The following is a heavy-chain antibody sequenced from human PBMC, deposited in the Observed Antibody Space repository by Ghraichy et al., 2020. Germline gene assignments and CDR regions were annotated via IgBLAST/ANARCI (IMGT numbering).Heavy chain of an antibody. V-gene: IGHV3-23*01. Sequence: GGSLRLSCAASGFTFSRYAMNWVRQAPGKGLQWVSLISGSGGSTYYADSVKGRFTISRDNAKNTLFLQLNSLRAEDTAIYYCARDQQVDYSYYGMDVWGQGTTVTVSS. J-gene: IGHJ6*02. D-gene: IGHD2-15*01. CDR2: ISGSGGST. CDR1: GFTFSRYA. CDR3: ARDQQVDYSYYGMDV.